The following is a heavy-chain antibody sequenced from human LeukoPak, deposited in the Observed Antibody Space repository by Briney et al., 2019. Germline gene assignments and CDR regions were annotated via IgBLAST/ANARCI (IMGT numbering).Heavy chain of an antibody. Sequence: GGSLRLSCAASGFTFDDYAMHWVRQAPGKGLEWVSGISGNSGSIGYADSVKGRFTISRDNAKNSLYLQMNSLRAEDTALYYCARERYCSGGSCYAPPLHNWFDPWGQGTLVTVSS. V-gene: IGHV3-9*01. CDR2: ISGNSGSI. D-gene: IGHD2-15*01. J-gene: IGHJ5*02. CDR1: GFTFDDYA. CDR3: ARERYCSGGSCYAPPLHNWFDP.